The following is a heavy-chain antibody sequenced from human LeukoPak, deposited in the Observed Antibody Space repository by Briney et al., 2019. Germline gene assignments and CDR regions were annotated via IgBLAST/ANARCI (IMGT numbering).Heavy chain of an antibody. Sequence: GGSLRLSCAASGFTFSYYWMHWVRQAPGKGLVWVARINFDGSITNYADSVKGRFTISRDNANNMLYLQMNSLRAEDTAVYYCVGDTTPTWGQGTLVTVSS. CDR3: VGDTTPT. CDR1: GFTFSYYW. D-gene: IGHD1-1*01. V-gene: IGHV3-74*01. CDR2: INFDGSIT. J-gene: IGHJ4*02.